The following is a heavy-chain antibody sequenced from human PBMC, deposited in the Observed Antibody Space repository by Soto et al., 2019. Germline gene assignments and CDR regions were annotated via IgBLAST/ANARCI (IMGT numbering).Heavy chain of an antibody. D-gene: IGHD6-6*01. V-gene: IGHV1-2*02. CDR1: GYTFTGYY. J-gene: IGHJ5*02. Sequence: GASVKVSCKASGYTFTGYYMHWVRQAPGQGLEWMGWINPNSGGTNYAQKFQGRVTMTRDTSISTAYMELSRLRSDDTAVYYCARKSGIFSSSARYWFDPWGQGTLVTVSS. CDR3: ARKSGIFSSSARYWFDP. CDR2: INPNSGGT.